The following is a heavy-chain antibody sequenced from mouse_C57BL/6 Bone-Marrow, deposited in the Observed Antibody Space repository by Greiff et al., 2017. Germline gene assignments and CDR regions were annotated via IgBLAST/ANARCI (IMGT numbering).Heavy chain of an antibody. Sequence: VKLVESGAELVRPGTSVKMSCKASGYTFTNYWIGWAKPRPGHGLEWIGDIYPGGGYTNYNEKFKGKATLTADKSSSTAYMQFSSLTSEDSAIYYCARLYPNYFDYWGQGTTLTVSS. J-gene: IGHJ2*01. V-gene: IGHV1-63*01. CDR1: GYTFTNYW. CDR2: IYPGGGYT. CDR3: ARLYPNYFDY. D-gene: IGHD2-12*01.